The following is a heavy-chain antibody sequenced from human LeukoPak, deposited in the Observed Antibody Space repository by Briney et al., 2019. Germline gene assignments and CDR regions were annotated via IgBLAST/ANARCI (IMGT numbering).Heavy chain of an antibody. J-gene: IGHJ4*02. Sequence: PSETLSLTCAVYGGSFSGYYWSWIRQPPGKGLEWIGEINHSGSTNYNPSLKSRVTISVDTSKNQFSLKLSSVTAADTAVYYCASSGAVAGSFDYWGQGTLVTVSS. V-gene: IGHV4-34*01. CDR2: INHSGST. CDR3: ASSGAVAGSFDY. CDR1: GGSFSGYY. D-gene: IGHD6-19*01.